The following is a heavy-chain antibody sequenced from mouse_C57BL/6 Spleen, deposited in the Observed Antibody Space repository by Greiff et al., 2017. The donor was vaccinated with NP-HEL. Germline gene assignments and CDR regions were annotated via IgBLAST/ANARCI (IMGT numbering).Heavy chain of an antibody. J-gene: IGHJ2*01. Sequence: QVQLQQPGAELVMPGASVKLSCKASGYTFTSYWMHWVKQRPGQGLEWIGEIDPSDSYTNYNQKFKGKSTLTVDKSSSTAYMQLSSLTSEDSAVYYCARSEYSSGYGYFDYWGQGTTLTVSS. CDR2: IDPSDSYT. CDR3: ARSEYSSGYGYFDY. V-gene: IGHV1-69*01. D-gene: IGHD3-2*02. CDR1: GYTFTSYW.